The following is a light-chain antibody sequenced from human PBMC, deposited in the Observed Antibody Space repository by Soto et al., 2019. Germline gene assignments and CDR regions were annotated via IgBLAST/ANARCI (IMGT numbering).Light chain of an antibody. CDR3: QQYNIYPWT. J-gene: IGKJ1*01. V-gene: IGKV1-5*01. CDR1: QSISNW. Sequence: DIQMTQSPSTVSASLGDRVTITCRASQSISNWLAWYQQKPGKAPKLLIYDASSLESGVPSRFSGSGSETEFNLTISSLQPDDFATYYCQQYNIYPWTFGEGTKVEIK. CDR2: DAS.